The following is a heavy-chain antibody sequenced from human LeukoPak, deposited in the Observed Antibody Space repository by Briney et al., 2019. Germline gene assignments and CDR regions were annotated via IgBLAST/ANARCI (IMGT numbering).Heavy chain of an antibody. J-gene: IGHJ4*02. Sequence: GGSLRLSCAASGFTFSSHWMSWLRQAPGKGLEWVANIKQDGSDKYYVDSVKGRFTISRDNAKNSLYLQMDSLRTDDTAVYYCAKHGRDFDLWGQGTLVTVSS. CDR3: AKHGRDFDL. CDR1: GFTFSSHW. V-gene: IGHV3-7*01. CDR2: IKQDGSDK.